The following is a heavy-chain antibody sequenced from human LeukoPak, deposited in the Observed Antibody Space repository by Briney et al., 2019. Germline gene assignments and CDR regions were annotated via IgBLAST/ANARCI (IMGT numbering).Heavy chain of an antibody. Sequence: SETLSLTCAVSGESFSGDYWSWIRQPPGKGLEWIGEINHSGSTTSNPSLNNRVTTSVDTSTNQFSLKLTSVTAADTAVYYCARPRYGSGSLDSWGQGTLVTVSS. CDR1: GESFSGDY. CDR2: INHSGST. D-gene: IGHD3-10*01. V-gene: IGHV4-34*01. CDR3: ARPRYGSGSLDS. J-gene: IGHJ4*02.